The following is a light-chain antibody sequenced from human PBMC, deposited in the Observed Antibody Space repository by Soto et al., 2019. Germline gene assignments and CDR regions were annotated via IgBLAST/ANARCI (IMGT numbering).Light chain of an antibody. J-gene: IGKJ2*01. CDR3: QQYVSSRYT. V-gene: IGKV3-20*01. CDR1: QSVGSSY. Sequence: EIVLTQSPGTLSLSPGDRATLSCRASQSVGSSYLAWYQQKPGQAPRLVIYGPSTRATGIPDRFSGSGSGTDFTLTISRLEPEDFAVYYCQQYVSSRYTFGHGTKWEIK. CDR2: GPS.